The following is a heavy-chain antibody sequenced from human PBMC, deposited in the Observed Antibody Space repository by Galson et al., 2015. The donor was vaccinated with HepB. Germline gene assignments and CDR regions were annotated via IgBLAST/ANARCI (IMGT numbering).Heavy chain of an antibody. V-gene: IGHV1-3*01. CDR3: ARGGEYFNY. J-gene: IGHJ4*02. CDR1: GYTFTSHP. D-gene: IGHD4-17*01. Sequence: VKVSCKASGYTFTSHPMHWARQAPGQRLEWMGWINAGNGNTKYSEKFQGRVTISRDTSASTAYMELSNLRSEDTAVYYCARGGEYFNYWGQGTLVTVSS. CDR2: INAGNGNT.